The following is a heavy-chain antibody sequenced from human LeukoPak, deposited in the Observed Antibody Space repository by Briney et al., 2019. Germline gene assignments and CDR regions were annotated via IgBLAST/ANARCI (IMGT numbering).Heavy chain of an antibody. Sequence: GGSLRLSCAASGFTFSSYAMSWVRQAPGKGLEWVSAISGSGGSTHYADSVKGRFTISRDNSKNTLYLQMNSLRAEDTAVYYCANSPPYYGSGSHAFDIWGQGTMVTVSS. D-gene: IGHD3-10*01. CDR3: ANSPPYYGSGSHAFDI. J-gene: IGHJ3*02. CDR1: GFTFSSYA. V-gene: IGHV3-23*01. CDR2: ISGSGGST.